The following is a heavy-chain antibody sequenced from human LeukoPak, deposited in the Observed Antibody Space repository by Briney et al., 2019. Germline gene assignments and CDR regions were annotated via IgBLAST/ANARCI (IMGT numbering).Heavy chain of an antibody. CDR3: ARAPGGADSGSYYEQYDFDY. V-gene: IGHV3-21*01. CDR1: GFTFSSYS. CDR2: ISSSSSYI. Sequence: GGSLRLSCAASGFTFSSYSMNWVRQAPGKGLEWVSSISSSSSYIYYADSVKGRFTISGDNAKNSLYLQMNSLRAEDTAVYYCARAPGGADSGSYYEQYDFDYWGQGTLVTVSS. J-gene: IGHJ4*02. D-gene: IGHD1-26*01.